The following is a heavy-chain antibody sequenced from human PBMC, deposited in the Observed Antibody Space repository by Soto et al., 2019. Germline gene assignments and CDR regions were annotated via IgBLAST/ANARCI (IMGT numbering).Heavy chain of an antibody. CDR1: GGTFSSYA. CDR3: ARDSDSSDPDYYYYGMDV. CDR2: IIPIFGTA. Sequence: SVKVSCKASGGTFSSYAISWVRQAPGQGLEWMGGIIPIFGTANYAQKFQGRVTITADESTGTAYMELSSLRSEDTAVYYCARDSDSSDPDYYYYGMDVRAQGTTVTVSS. J-gene: IGHJ6*02. D-gene: IGHD6-25*01. V-gene: IGHV1-69*13.